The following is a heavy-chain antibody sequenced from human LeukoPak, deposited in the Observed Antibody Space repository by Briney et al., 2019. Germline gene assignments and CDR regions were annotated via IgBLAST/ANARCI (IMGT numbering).Heavy chain of an antibody. V-gene: IGHV5-51*01. CDR2: IYPGDSDT. CDR3: ARCERSYYNGDAFDI. D-gene: IGHD3-10*01. Sequence: GESLKISWKGSGYIFTSYWIGLVRQTRGKGLGLVGIIYPGDSDTRYSPSFQGQVTISADKSISTAYLQWSSLKASDTAMYYCARCERSYYNGDAFDIWGQGTMVTVSS. CDR1: GYIFTSYW. J-gene: IGHJ3*02.